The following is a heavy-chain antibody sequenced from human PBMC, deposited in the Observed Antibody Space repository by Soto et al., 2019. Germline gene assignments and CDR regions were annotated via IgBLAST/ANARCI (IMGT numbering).Heavy chain of an antibody. CDR1: GDSVPSNSAA. D-gene: IGHD2-2*01. CDR2: TYYRSKWYN. Sequence: SQTLSLTCAISGDSVPSNSAAWNWIRQSPSRGLEWLGRTYYRSKWYNDYAVSVKSRITINPDTSKNQFSLQLNSVTPEDTAVYYCARDIVVVPAAPVGYYYYGMDVWGQGTTVTVSS. V-gene: IGHV6-1*01. J-gene: IGHJ6*02. CDR3: ARDIVVVPAAPVGYYYYGMDV.